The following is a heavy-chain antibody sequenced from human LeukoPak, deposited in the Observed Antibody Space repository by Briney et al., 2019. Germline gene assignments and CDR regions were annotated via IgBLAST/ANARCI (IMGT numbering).Heavy chain of an antibody. CDR3: ATGTGMSDFDY. CDR1: GFTFTNAW. CDR2: IKSKTDGGTR. Sequence: GGSLRLSCAAPGFTFTNAWMSWVRQAPGQGLEWVGRIKSKTDGGTRDFAAPVKGRFSISRDDSKNTVYLQMNRLKIEDTAVYYCATGTGMSDFDYWGRGTLVTVSS. J-gene: IGHJ4*02. D-gene: IGHD3-10*01. V-gene: IGHV3-15*01.